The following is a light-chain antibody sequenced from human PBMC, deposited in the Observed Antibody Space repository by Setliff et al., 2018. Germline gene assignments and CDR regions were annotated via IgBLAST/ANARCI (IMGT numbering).Light chain of an antibody. CDR3: NSYTSASTGV. V-gene: IGLV2-14*01. Sequence: QSALAQPVSVSGSPGQSITISCTGTSSDVGGYNYVSWYQQHPGKAPKLMIYEVSNRPSGVSNRFSGSKSGNTASLTISGLQAEDEADYYCNSYTSASTGVVGTGTKVTV. J-gene: IGLJ1*01. CDR1: SSDVGGYNY. CDR2: EVS.